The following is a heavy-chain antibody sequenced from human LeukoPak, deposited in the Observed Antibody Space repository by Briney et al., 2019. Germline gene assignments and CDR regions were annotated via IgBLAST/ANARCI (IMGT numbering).Heavy chain of an antibody. CDR3: AKGTTYSSGWYGLSNY. Sequence: GGSLRLSCAASGFTFDDYTMHWVRQAPGKGLEWVSLISWDGGSTYYADSVEGRFTISRDNSKNSLYLQMNSLRTEDTALYYCAKGTTYSSGWYGLSNYWGQGTLVTVSS. CDR1: GFTFDDYT. D-gene: IGHD6-19*01. J-gene: IGHJ4*02. V-gene: IGHV3-43*01. CDR2: ISWDGGST.